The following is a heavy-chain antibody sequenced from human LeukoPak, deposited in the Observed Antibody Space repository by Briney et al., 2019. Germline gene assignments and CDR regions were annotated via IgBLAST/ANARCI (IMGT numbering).Heavy chain of an antibody. CDR2: INHSGST. D-gene: IGHD5-24*01. V-gene: IGHV4-34*01. CDR1: GGSFSGYY. J-gene: IGHJ4*02. Sequence: SETLSLTCAVYGGSFSGYYWSWIRQPPGKGLEWIGEINHSGSTNYNPSLKSRVTISVDTSKNQFSLKRSSVTAADTAAYYCARARENDCWGQGTLVTVSS. CDR3: ARARENDC.